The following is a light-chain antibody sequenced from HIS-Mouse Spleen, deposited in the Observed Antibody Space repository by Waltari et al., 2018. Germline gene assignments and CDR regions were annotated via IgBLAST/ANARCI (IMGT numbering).Light chain of an antibody. CDR1: QSLLHSNGYNY. CDR3: MQALQTPLT. V-gene: IGKV2-28*01. J-gene: IGKJ4*01. Sequence: DIVMTQSPLSLPVTPGDPASLSCRSSQSLLHSNGYNYLDWYLQKPGQSPQLLIYLGSNRASGVPDRFSGSGSGTDFTLKISRVEAEDVGVYYCMQALQTPLTFGGGTKVEIK. CDR2: LGS.